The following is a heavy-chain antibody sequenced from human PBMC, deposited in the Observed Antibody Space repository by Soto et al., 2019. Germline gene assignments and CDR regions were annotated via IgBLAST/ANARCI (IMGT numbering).Heavy chain of an antibody. Sequence: QVQLVQSGSEVKKRGASVKVSCKASGYTINSYGIRWVRQAPEQGLEWMGWISPYDDNTNYAHNLQGRVSMSTDTSTRTAYMELRSLRSDDTAVYYYARGGYYDSSGSRNYHYYGMDAWGQGTTVTVS. V-gene: IGHV1-18*01. CDR1: GYTINSYG. CDR2: ISPYDDNT. CDR3: ARGGYYDSSGSRNYHYYGMDA. J-gene: IGHJ6*02. D-gene: IGHD3-22*01.